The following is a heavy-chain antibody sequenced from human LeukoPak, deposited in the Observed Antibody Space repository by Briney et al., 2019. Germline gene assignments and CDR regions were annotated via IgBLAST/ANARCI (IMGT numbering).Heavy chain of an antibody. CDR3: ARDFLAAGDY. Sequence: GGSLSLSCEASGFIFSSYTMNWIRQAPGKGLEWVASINSGSTNPYYADSVKGRFTISRDDAKKSLYLQMTSLRVEDTSVYYCARDFLAAGDYWGQGTLVTVSS. D-gene: IGHD6-13*01. V-gene: IGHV3-21*01. CDR1: GFIFSSYT. CDR2: INSGSTNP. J-gene: IGHJ4*02.